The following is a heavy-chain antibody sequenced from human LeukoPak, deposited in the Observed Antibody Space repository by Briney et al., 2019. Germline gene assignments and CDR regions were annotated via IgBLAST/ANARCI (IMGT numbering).Heavy chain of an antibody. CDR1: VDSMRSYY. D-gene: IGHD1-26*01. V-gene: IGHV4-59*01. CDR2: IFYSGTA. J-gene: IGHJ4*02. CDR3: ASCIDLGIVGATSLFEY. Sequence: SETLSLTCTVSVDSMRSYYWSWIRQSRGKGLEWIGYIFYSGTATYNPSLQSRVTFAIDTSKNQFSLRLASVTAADTAVYYCASCIDLGIVGATSLFEYWGQGTPVAVSS.